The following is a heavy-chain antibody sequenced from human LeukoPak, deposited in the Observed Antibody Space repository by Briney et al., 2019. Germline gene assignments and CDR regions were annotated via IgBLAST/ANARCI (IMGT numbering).Heavy chain of an antibody. J-gene: IGHJ5*02. CDR1: GGSFSGYY. Sequence: SETLSLTCAVYGGSFSGYYWSWIRQPPGKGLEWIGYIYYSGSTYYNPSLKSRVTISVDTSKNQFSLKLSSVTAADTAVYYCARTPTTSYYDFWSGYYWFDPWGQGTLVTVSS. CDR3: ARTPTTSYYDFWSGYYWFDP. D-gene: IGHD3-3*01. CDR2: IYYSGST. V-gene: IGHV4-30-4*08.